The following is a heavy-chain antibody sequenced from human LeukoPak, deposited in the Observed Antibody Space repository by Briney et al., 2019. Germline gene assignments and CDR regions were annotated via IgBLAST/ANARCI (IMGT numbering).Heavy chain of an antibody. D-gene: IGHD3-10*01. Sequence: SETLSLTCTVSGGSISSYYWSWIRQPPGKGLEWIGYIYTSGSTNYNPSLKSRVTISVDTSKNQFSLKLSSVTAADTAVYYCARSNAWFGELLYYFDYWGQGTLVTVSS. CDR2: IYTSGST. CDR1: GGSISSYY. V-gene: IGHV4-4*09. J-gene: IGHJ4*02. CDR3: ARSNAWFGELLYYFDY.